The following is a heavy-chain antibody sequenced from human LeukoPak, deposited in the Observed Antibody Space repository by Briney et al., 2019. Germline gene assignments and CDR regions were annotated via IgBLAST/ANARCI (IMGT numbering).Heavy chain of an antibody. D-gene: IGHD3-10*01. J-gene: IGHJ4*02. V-gene: IGHV3-23*01. Sequence: PGGSLRLSCAPAGFIFSAFSMSWVRQAPGKGLEWVSAISGRAGATFYSDSVRGRFTISRDNSKNTLNLQMNSLRAEDTAVYYCAREPGRVRGLLIFDYWGQGALVTVSS. CDR3: AREPGRVRGLLIFDY. CDR2: ISGRAGAT. CDR1: GFIFSAFS.